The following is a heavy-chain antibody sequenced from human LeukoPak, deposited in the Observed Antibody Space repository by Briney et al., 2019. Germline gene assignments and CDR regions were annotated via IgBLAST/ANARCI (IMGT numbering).Heavy chain of an antibody. V-gene: IGHV3-7*01. D-gene: IGHD3-3*01. CDR2: IKQDGSEK. CDR1: GFTFSSYW. CDR3: ARVQSSTYYDFWSGYSPYYFDY. J-gene: IGHJ4*02. Sequence: PGGSLRLSCAASGFTFSSYWMSWVRQAPGKGLEWVANIKQDGSEKYYVDSVKGRFTISRNNAKNSLYLQMNSLRAEDTAVYYCARVQSSTYYDFWSGYSPYYFDYWGQGTLVTVSS.